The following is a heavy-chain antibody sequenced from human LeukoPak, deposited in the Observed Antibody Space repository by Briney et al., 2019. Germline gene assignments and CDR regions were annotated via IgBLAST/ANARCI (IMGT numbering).Heavy chain of an antibody. CDR1: GFTFSSYA. V-gene: IGHV3-23*01. J-gene: IGHJ4*02. CDR2: ISGSGGST. D-gene: IGHD3-3*01. Sequence: PGGSLRLSCAASGFTFSSYAMSWVRQAPGKGLEWVSAISGSGGSTYYADSVKGRFTISRDNSKNTLYLQMNSLRAEDTAVYYCAKGGVGVVSPWGFDYWGQGTLVTVSS. CDR3: AKGGVGVVSPWGFDY.